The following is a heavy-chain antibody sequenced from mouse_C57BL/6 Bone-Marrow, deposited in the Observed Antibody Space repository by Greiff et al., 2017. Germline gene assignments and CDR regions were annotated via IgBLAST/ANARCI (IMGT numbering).Heavy chain of an antibody. J-gene: IGHJ2*01. CDR2: LNPNNGGT. Sequence: VQLQPSGPELVKPGASVKMSCKASGYTFTDYNMHWVKQSHGKSLEWIGYLNPNNGGTSYHQKLKGKATLTVNKSAITAYKELRSLTSEDSAVYYCSRRGYYGSSHFDYWGQGTTLTGSS. CDR3: SRRGYYGSSHFDY. CDR1: GYTFTDYN. V-gene: IGHV1-22*01. D-gene: IGHD1-1*01.